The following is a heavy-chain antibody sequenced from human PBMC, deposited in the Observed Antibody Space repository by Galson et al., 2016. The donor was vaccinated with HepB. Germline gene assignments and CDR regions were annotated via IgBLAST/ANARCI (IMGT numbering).Heavy chain of an antibody. CDR3: TLVGTDATFDY. Sequence: SLRLSCAASGFTFSSYAMTWVRQAPGKGLEWVSSISGSGTRTYYADSVKGRFTISRDNSKNTLYLQMSSLRAEDTAVYYCTLVGTDATFDYWGQGTLVTVS. V-gene: IGHV3-23*01. CDR1: GFTFSSYA. J-gene: IGHJ4*02. CDR2: ISGSGTRT. D-gene: IGHD2-8*02.